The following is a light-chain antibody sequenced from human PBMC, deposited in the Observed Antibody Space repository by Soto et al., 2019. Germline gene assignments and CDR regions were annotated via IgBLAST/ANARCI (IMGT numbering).Light chain of an antibody. CDR3: FSPRIGASPV. Sequence: QSALTQPASVSGSPGQSITISCTRTSSDIGAYNYVSWYKQYPGKAPKLMIYGITNRPSGISNRFPGSKTGTTASPAIYGLPAEDEADYYCFSPRIGASPVFGSGTKATVL. J-gene: IGLJ1*01. V-gene: IGLV2-14*01. CDR2: GIT. CDR1: SSDIGAYNY.